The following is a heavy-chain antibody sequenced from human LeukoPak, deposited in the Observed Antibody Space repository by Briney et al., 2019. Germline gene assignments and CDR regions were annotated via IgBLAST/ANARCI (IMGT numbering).Heavy chain of an antibody. D-gene: IGHD1-26*01. V-gene: IGHV3-74*01. Sequence: GSLRLSCAASGFTFSRYWMHWVRLAPGKGLVWVSHLNADGSSTSYADSVKGRFTISRGNAKNTLYLQMNSLRAEDTAIYYCVRGAVGAHFDYWGQGNLVIVSS. CDR1: GFTFSRYW. J-gene: IGHJ4*02. CDR2: LNADGSST. CDR3: VRGAVGAHFDY.